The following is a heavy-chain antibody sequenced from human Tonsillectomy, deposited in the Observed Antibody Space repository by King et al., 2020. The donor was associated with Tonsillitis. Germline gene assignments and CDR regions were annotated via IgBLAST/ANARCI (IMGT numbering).Heavy chain of an antibody. Sequence: VQLVESGGGLVQPGGSLRLSCATSGFTFSNSWMHWVRQAPGEGLVWVSRINTDARTITYADSVKGRFTISRDNAKNTLYLQMNSLRAEDTALYYCVRAGVIGNYRAFDYWGQGTLVTVSS. V-gene: IGHV3-74*01. J-gene: IGHJ4*02. D-gene: IGHD2-21*01. CDR1: GFTFSNSW. CDR2: INTDARTI. CDR3: VRAGVIGNYRAFDY.